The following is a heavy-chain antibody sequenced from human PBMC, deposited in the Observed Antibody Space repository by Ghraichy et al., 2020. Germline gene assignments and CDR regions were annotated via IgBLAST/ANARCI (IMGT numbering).Heavy chain of an antibody. V-gene: IGHV4-59*01. J-gene: IGHJ6*03. CDR3: ARGGGGQEVTIFGVVTDYYYDMDV. CDR1: GGSISSYY. D-gene: IGHD3-3*01. Sequence: SETLSLTCTVSGGSISSYYWSWIRQPPGKGLEWIGYIYYRGSTNYNPSLKSRVTISVDTSKNQFSLKLSSVTAADTAVYDCARGGGGQEVTIFGVVTDYYYDMDVWGKGTTVTVSS. CDR2: IYYRGST.